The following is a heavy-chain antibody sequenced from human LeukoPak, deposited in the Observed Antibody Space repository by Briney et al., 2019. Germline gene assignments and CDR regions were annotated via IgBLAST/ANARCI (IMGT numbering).Heavy chain of an antibody. D-gene: IGHD5-12*01. CDR1: GGSITSSSYY. CDR2: IYYSGRT. J-gene: IGHJ4*02. CDR3: ARRDIVATIDS. Sequence: SETLSLTCTVSGGSITSSSYYWAWIRQPPEKGPEWIGSIYYSGRTFYNPSLKSRVTISADMSKNQFSLKLSSVTAADTSVYYCARRDIVATIDSWGQGTLVTVSS. V-gene: IGHV4-39*01.